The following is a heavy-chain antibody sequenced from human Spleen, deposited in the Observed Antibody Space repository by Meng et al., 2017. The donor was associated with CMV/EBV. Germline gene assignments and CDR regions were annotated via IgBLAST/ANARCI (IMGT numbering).Heavy chain of an antibody. J-gene: IGHJ4*02. CDR1: GYSFTSYG. CDR3: ARGLGYCSSTSCTPGSGFGY. V-gene: IGHV1-18*01. D-gene: IGHD2-2*01. Sequence: ASVKVSCKASGYSFTSYGISWVRQAPGQGLEWMGWISGYNDHTNYAQKFQGRVTMTTDTSTTTAYMELRSLRSDDTAVYYCARGLGYCSSTSCTPGSGFGYWGQGTLVTVSS. CDR2: ISGYNDHT.